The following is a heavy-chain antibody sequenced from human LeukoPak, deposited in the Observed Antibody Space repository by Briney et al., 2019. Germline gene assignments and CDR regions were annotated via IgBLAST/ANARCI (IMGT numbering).Heavy chain of an antibody. V-gene: IGHV3-15*01. CDR2: NKNNSAGGQR. J-gene: IGHJ5*02. CDR1: RPTVINAW. CDR3: TARNNYADGEDRWFDP. D-gene: IGHD3-16*01. Sequence: GSLRLSCAVSRPTVINAWRSSVRQAPGKGLERGGPNKNNSAGGQREFAAPVKGRITISRDESKNTLFLQMNSLKTEDTALYYFTARNNYADGEDRWFDPWGQGTLVTVSS.